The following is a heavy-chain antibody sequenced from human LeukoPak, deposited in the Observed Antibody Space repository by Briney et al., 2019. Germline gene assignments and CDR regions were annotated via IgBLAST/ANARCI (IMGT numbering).Heavy chain of an antibody. D-gene: IGHD3-22*01. J-gene: IGHJ3*02. CDR2: INRDGSST. CDR3: ARDYYDSSGYYGDAFDI. V-gene: IGHV3-74*01. Sequence: GGSLRLSCAASGFTFSSYWMHWVRQAPGKGLVWLSRINRDGSSTTYADSVKGRFTISRDNAKNTLYLQMNSLRAEDTAVYYCARDYYDSSGYYGDAFDIWGQGTMVTVSS. CDR1: GFTFSSYW.